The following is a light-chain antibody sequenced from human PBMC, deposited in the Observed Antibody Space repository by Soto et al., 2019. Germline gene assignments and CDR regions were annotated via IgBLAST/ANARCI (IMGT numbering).Light chain of an antibody. Sequence: IVMTQSPAILSVSPGERATLSCRASQSVSTNLAWYQQKPGQAPRLLIYVASTRATGIPARFSGSGSGTEFTLTISSLQSEDFAVYYCQQYGNLPRTFGQGTKVDIK. CDR2: VAS. CDR3: QQYGNLPRT. J-gene: IGKJ1*01. V-gene: IGKV3-15*01. CDR1: QSVSTN.